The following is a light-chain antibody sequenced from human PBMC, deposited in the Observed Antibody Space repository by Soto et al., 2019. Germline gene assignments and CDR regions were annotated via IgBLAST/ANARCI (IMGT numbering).Light chain of an antibody. Sequence: QSALTQPASVSGSPAQSITISCTGTSSDVGGYDYVSWYQQHPGTAPRLIIFEVTNRPSGVSNRFSGSKSGNTASLTISGLQAEDEADYYCTSYTSSSTQVFGTGTKAPS. CDR1: SSDVGGYDY. CDR2: EVT. CDR3: TSYTSSSTQV. J-gene: IGLJ1*01. V-gene: IGLV2-14*01.